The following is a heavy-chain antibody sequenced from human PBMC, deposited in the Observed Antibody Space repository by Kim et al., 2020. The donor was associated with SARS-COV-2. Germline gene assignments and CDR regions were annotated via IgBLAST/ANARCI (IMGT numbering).Heavy chain of an antibody. CDR3: AKDLGRIAARRGGYYYYYYGMDV. D-gene: IGHD6-6*01. Sequence: GGSLRLSCAASGFTFDDYTMHWVRQAPGKGLEWVSLISWDGGSTYYADSVKGRFTISRDNSKNSLYLQMNSLRTEDTALYYCAKDLGRIAARRGGYYYYYYGMDVWGQGTTVTVSS. J-gene: IGHJ6*02. CDR2: ISWDGGST. CDR1: GFTFDDYT. V-gene: IGHV3-43*01.